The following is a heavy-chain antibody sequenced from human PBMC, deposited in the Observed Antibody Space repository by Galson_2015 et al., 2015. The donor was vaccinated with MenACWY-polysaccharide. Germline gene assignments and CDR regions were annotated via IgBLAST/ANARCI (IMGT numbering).Heavy chain of an antibody. CDR2: IGSTMRYI. V-gene: IGHV3-21*01. Sequence: SLRLSCAASEFAFNRHTMTWVRQAPGKGLEWVASIGSTMRYIYYADSVKGRFTISRDNAKNSLYLQMNSLRVEDTAIYYCARDRGSYDAYDIWGQGTMVTVSS. D-gene: IGHD1-26*01. J-gene: IGHJ3*02. CDR1: EFAFNRHT. CDR3: ARDRGSYDAYDI.